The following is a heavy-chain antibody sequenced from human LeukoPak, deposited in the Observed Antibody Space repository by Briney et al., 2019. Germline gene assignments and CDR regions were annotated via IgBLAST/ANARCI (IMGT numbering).Heavy chain of an antibody. V-gene: IGHV3-30*18. Sequence: PGGSLRLSCAASGXTFSTYGMHWVRQAPGKGLESVAVISNDGINIYHGDSVKGRFTISRDNSKNTLYLQMNSLRPEDTAVYYCAKDRLQGYYYGLDVWGLGTTVTVSS. CDR2: ISNDGINI. CDR1: GXTFSTYG. D-gene: IGHD2-15*01. CDR3: AKDRLQGYYYGLDV. J-gene: IGHJ6*02.